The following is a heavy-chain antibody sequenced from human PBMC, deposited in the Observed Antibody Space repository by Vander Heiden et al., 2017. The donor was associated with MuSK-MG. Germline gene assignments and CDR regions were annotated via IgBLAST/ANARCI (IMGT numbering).Heavy chain of an antibody. CDR1: AGPLSGFY. CDR3: ARGRGTSGWYQEDTQDLDY. D-gene: IGHD6-19*01. Sequence: QVQLQQWAAGLLTPSETLSLTCAVHAGPLSGFYWCWIRPPPGKGLEWIGEINRTVSTNNNPSHKRRVTISVDTSQNQFSLKLSSVTVADTAIYYGARGRGTSGWYQEDTQDLDYWGQGTLGNVAS. CDR2: INRTVST. J-gene: IGHJ4*02. V-gene: IGHV4-34*01.